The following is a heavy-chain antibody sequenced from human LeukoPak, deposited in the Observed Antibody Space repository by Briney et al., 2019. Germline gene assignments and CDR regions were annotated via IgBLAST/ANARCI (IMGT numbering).Heavy chain of an antibody. D-gene: IGHD2-15*01. CDR1: GFTFSDYY. CDR2: ISNSGGTI. CDR3: ARGSCSGGSCYLDY. Sequence: PGGSLRLSCAASGFTFSDYYMSWIRQAPGKGLEWVSYISNSGGTIYYSDSVKGRIIISRDNAKNSLYLQMNSLRAEDTAVYYCARGSCSGGSCYLDYWGQGTLVTVSS. J-gene: IGHJ4*02. V-gene: IGHV3-11*04.